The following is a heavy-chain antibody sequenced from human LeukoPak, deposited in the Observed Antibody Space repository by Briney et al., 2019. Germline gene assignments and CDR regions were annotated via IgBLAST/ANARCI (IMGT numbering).Heavy chain of an antibody. CDR1: GYSFTSYW. J-gene: IGHJ3*02. CDR3: AREEGPNHCSSTSCNEGAFDI. CDR2: IYPGDSDT. Sequence: KRGESLQISCKGSGYSFTSYWIGWVRQMPGKGLEWMGIIYPGDSDTRYSPSFQGQVTISADKSISTAYLQWSSLKASDTAMYYCAREEGPNHCSSTSCNEGAFDIWGQGTMVTVSS. D-gene: IGHD2-2*01. V-gene: IGHV5-51*01.